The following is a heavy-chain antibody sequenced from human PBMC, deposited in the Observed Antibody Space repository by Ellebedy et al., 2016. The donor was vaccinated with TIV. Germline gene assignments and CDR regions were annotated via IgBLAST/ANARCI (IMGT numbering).Heavy chain of an antibody. Sequence: SETLSLXXTVSGVSISSHYWCWIRQPPGKGLEWIGDVHYTGTTNYNPSLKSRPTISVDTSKNQFSLKLSSVTAADTAVYYCARAPISWNPFDSWGQGTLVTVSS. D-gene: IGHD1-1*01. CDR3: ARAPISWNPFDS. J-gene: IGHJ4*02. CDR2: VHYTGTT. CDR1: GVSISSHY. V-gene: IGHV4-59*11.